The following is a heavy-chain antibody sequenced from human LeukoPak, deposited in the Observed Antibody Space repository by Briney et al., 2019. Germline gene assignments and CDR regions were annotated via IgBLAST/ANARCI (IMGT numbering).Heavy chain of an antibody. CDR3: ARVITMVANWFDP. CDR1: GFTFSSYW. Sequence: PGGSLRLSCAASGFTFSSYWMSWVRQAPGKGLEWVANIKQDGSEKYYVDSVKGRFTISRDNAKNSLCLQMNSLRAEDTAVYYCARVITMVANWFDPWGQGTLVTVSS. D-gene: IGHD3-10*01. CDR2: IKQDGSEK. V-gene: IGHV3-7*01. J-gene: IGHJ5*02.